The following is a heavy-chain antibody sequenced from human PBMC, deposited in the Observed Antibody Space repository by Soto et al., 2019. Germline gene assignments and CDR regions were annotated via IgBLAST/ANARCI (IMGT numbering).Heavy chain of an antibody. J-gene: IGHJ6*02. Sequence: EVQLLESGGTLVRPGGSLKLSCAASGFTFKTYALNWVRQAPGKGLEWVSAISASGRSTYYADSVKGRFTISRDNTKDMLFLQMDSLRAEDAALYRCTKGQSQLGTPYFAMDVWGRGTAVTVSS. CDR2: ISASGRST. CDR3: TKGQSQLGTPYFAMDV. CDR1: GFTFKTYA. V-gene: IGHV3-23*01. D-gene: IGHD7-27*01.